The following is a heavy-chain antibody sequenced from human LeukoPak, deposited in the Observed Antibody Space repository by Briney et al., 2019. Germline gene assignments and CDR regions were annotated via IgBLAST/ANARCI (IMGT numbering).Heavy chain of an antibody. CDR1: GFTLSNYD. Sequence: GGSLRLSCAASGFTLSNYDMHWVRHFRGKGLEWVSATSRAGDTYYPGSVKGRFTISRENAKNSFYLQMNSLRAGDTAVYYCARAIFNWGRYYFDLWGQGTLVTVSS. D-gene: IGHD7-27*01. CDR2: TSRAGDT. V-gene: IGHV3-13*01. J-gene: IGHJ4*02. CDR3: ARAIFNWGRYYFDL.